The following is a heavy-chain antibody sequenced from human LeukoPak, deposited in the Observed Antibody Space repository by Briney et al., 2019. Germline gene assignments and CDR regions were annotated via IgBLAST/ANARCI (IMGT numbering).Heavy chain of an antibody. V-gene: IGHV3-23*01. Sequence: GGSLRLSCAASGFTFSSYSMNWVRQAPGKGLEWVSAISGSGGSTYYADPVKGRFTISRDNSKNTLYLQMNSLRAEDTAVYYCAKDTYYYDSSGYYHPEYFDYWGQGTLVTVSS. D-gene: IGHD3-22*01. CDR1: GFTFSSYS. J-gene: IGHJ4*02. CDR3: AKDTYYYDSSGYYHPEYFDY. CDR2: ISGSGGST.